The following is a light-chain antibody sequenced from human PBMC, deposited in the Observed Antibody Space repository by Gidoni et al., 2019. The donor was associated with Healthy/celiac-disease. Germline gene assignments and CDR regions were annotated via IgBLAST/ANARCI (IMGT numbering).Light chain of an antibody. CDR2: EVS. V-gene: IGLV2-8*01. CDR3: SSYAGSNNLV. J-gene: IGLJ2*01. Sequence: QSALTQPPSASGSPGQSVTISCTGTSSDVGCYNYVSWYQQHPGKAPQLMIYEVSKRPSGVPDRFPGSKSGNTASLTVSGLQAEDEADYYCSSYAGSNNLVFGGGTKLTVL. CDR1: SSDVGCYNY.